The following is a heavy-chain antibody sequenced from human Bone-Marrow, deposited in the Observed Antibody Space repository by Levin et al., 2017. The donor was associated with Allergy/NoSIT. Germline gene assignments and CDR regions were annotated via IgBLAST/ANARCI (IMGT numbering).Heavy chain of an antibody. CDR3: AREDGSTFDY. J-gene: IGHJ4*02. CDR2: VYYGGSS. V-gene: IGHV4-61*03. CDR1: GGSVSGGRYY. Sequence: ASETLSLTCSVSGGSVSGGRYYWSWIRQAPGKGLEWIAYVYYGGSSNYNPSLKSRVAVSVDTSNNHFSLKLKSVTAADAAVYYCAREDGSTFDYWGQGVLVTVSS. D-gene: IGHD6-13*01.